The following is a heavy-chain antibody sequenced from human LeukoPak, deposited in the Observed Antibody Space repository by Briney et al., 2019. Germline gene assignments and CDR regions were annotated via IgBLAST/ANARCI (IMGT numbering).Heavy chain of an antibody. V-gene: IGHV4-59*12. D-gene: IGHD3-22*01. CDR1: GGSISSYY. Sequence: PSETLSLTCTVSGGSISSYYWSWIRQPPGKGLEWIGYIYYSGSTNYNPSLKSRVTMSVDTSKNQLSLKPSSVTAADTAVYYCARLGDDSSGYYLYYFDYWGQGTLVTVSS. J-gene: IGHJ4*02. CDR3: ARLGDDSSGYYLYYFDY. CDR2: IYYSGST.